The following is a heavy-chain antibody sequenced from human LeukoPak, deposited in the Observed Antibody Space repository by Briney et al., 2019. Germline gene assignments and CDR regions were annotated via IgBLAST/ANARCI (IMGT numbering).Heavy chain of an antibody. CDR3: AKDSMVRGVPVYFDY. V-gene: IGHV3-21*04. J-gene: IGHJ4*02. D-gene: IGHD3-10*01. Sequence: PGGSLRLSCAASGFTFSSYSLNWVRQAPGKGLEWVSSISRSSSSIYYADSVKGRFTISRDNARNSLYLQMNSLRAEDTALYYCAKDSMVRGVPVYFDYWGQGTLVTVSS. CDR2: ISRSSSSI. CDR1: GFTFSSYS.